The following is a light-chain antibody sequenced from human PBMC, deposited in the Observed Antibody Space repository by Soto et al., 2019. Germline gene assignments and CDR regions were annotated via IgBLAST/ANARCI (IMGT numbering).Light chain of an antibody. CDR3: SSYTTVPSPQWV. V-gene: IGLV2-14*01. CDR2: KVD. Sequence: QSVLTQPASVSGSPGQSITIPCSGRSSDLGGLHYVSWYQQHPGKVPKLIIYKVDNRPSGISDRFSASKSGNTASLPISGLQAEDEAHYYCSSYTTVPSPQWVFAGGTKVTVL. J-gene: IGLJ3*02. CDR1: SSDLGGLHY.